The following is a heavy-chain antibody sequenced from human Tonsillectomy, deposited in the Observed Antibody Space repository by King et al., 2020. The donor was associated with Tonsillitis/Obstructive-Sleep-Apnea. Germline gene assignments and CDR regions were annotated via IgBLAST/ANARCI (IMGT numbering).Heavy chain of an antibody. Sequence: VQLVESGGGVVQPGRSLRLSCAASGFTFRTYGMHWVRQPPGKGLEWVAVIWFDGTNKYYADSVKGRFTISRDNSKNTLYLQMNSVRAEDTAVYYCTSVRERGLDYWGQGTLVTVSS. CDR2: IWFDGTNK. CDR3: TSVRERGLDY. V-gene: IGHV3-33*01. D-gene: IGHD3-10*02. J-gene: IGHJ4*02. CDR1: GFTFRTYG.